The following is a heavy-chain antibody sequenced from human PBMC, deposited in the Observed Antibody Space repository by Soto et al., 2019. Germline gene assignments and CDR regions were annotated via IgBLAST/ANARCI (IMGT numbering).Heavy chain of an antibody. CDR1: GYSFTSYW. Sequence: PGESLKISCKGSGYSFTSYWIGWVRQMPGKGLEWMGIIHPGDSDTRYSPSFQGQVTISADKSISTAYLQWSSLRASGTAMYYCARREYSSSPGAFDVWAQGTMVTVSS. D-gene: IGHD6-6*01. CDR3: ARREYSSSPGAFDV. J-gene: IGHJ3*01. V-gene: IGHV5-51*01. CDR2: IHPGDSDT.